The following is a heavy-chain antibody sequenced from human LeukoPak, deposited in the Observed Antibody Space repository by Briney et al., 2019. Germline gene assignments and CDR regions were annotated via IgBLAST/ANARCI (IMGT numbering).Heavy chain of an antibody. CDR3: ARDDSLSGTQY. V-gene: IGHV4-30-4*01. Sequence: SETLSLTCTVSGASTGSSDHYWSWVRQTPGKGLEWLGFIFHTGTTYYNPSLQSRLRISIDTSKNQFSLRLTSATAADTAIYYCARDDSLSGTQYWGPGTPVTVPS. D-gene: IGHD1-26*01. CDR2: IFHTGTT. J-gene: IGHJ4*02. CDR1: GASTGSSDHY.